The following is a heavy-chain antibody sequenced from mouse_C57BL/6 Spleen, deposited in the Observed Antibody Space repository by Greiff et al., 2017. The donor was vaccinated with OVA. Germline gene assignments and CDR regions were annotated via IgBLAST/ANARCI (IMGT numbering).Heavy chain of an antibody. V-gene: IGHV1-64*01. CDR2: IHPNSGST. CDR1: GYTFTSYW. J-gene: IGHJ1*03. CDR3: APYYGSSYRYFEV. D-gene: IGHD1-1*01. Sequence: QVQLQQPGAELVKPGASVKLSCKASGYTFTSYWMHWVKQRPGQGLEWIGMIHPNSGSTNYNEKFKSKATLTVDKSSSTAYMQLSSLTSEDSAVEYCAPYYGSSYRYFEVWGTGTTVTVS.